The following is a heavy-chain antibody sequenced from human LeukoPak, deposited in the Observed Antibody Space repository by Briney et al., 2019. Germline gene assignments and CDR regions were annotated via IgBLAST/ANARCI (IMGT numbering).Heavy chain of an antibody. Sequence: SETLSLTCTVSGGSISSYYWSWIRQPPGKGLKWIGYIYYSGSTNYNPSLKSRVTISVDTSKNQFSLKLSSVTAADTAVYYCARDMGVLERFNWFDPWGQGTLVTVSS. D-gene: IGHD1-1*01. CDR3: ARDMGVLERFNWFDP. CDR2: IYYSGST. V-gene: IGHV4-59*01. CDR1: GGSISSYY. J-gene: IGHJ5*02.